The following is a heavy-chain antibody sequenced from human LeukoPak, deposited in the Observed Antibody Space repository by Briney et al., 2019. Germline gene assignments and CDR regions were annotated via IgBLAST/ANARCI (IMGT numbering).Heavy chain of an antibody. CDR1: GGTFSSYA. V-gene: IGHV1-69*01. Sequence: SLKVSCKASGGTFSSYAISWVRQAPGQGLEWMGGIIPIFGTANYAQKFHGRVTITADESTRTAYMELSSLRSDDTAVYYSARMGGTGHHPTMYAMDVWGQGTTVTVSS. J-gene: IGHJ6*02. D-gene: IGHD2-8*02. CDR3: ARMGGTGHHPTMYAMDV. CDR2: IIPIFGTA.